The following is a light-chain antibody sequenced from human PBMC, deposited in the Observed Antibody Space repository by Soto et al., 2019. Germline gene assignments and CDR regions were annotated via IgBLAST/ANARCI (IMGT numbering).Light chain of an antibody. V-gene: IGKV3-20*01. CDR3: QQYGRSGT. CDR1: QSVSNNY. CDR2: GAY. Sequence: EIVLTQSPGTLSLSPGERATLSCRASQSVSNNYLAWYQQQPGQAPRLLIYGAYNRATGIPDRFSGSGSGTDFTLTISSLEAEDVAVYYCQQYGRSGTFGQGTKVEIK. J-gene: IGKJ1*01.